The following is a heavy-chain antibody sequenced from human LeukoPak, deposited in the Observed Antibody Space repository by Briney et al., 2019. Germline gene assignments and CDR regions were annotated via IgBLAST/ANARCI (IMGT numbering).Heavy chain of an antibody. D-gene: IGHD1-1*01. CDR2: ISSSGSTT. V-gene: IGHV3-11*01. J-gene: IGHJ4*02. CDR1: GFTFSDFY. CDR3: ARASWVSNADAVW. Sequence: GGSLRLSCAASGFTFSDFYMSWLRQAPGKGLEWVSHISSSGSTTYYAESVKGRFTISRDNAKNSLYLQMNSLRAEDTAVYYCARASWVSNADAVWWGQGTVVTVSS.